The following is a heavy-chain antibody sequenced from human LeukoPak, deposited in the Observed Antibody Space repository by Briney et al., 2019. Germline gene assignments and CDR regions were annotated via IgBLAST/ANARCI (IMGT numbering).Heavy chain of an antibody. CDR2: IYYSGST. CDR1: GGSISSYY. J-gene: IGHJ4*02. D-gene: IGHD5-18*01. V-gene: IGHV4-59*08. Sequence: SETLSLTCTVSGGSISSYYWSWIRQPPGKGLEWIGYIYYSGSTNYNPSLKSRVTISVDTSKNQFSLKLSSVTAADTAVYYCARVGYGYLIDYWGQGTLVTVSS. CDR3: ARVGYGYLIDY.